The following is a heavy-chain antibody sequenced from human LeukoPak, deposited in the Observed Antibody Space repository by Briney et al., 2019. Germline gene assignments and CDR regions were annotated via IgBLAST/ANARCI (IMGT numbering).Heavy chain of an antibody. CDR3: ARDLGGSGWSLGAY. CDR1: GFTFSSYS. Sequence: GGSLRLSCAASGFTFSSYSMNWVRRAPGKGLEWVSSISSSSSYIYYADSVKGRFTMSRDNSKKMLYLQMSSLRPEDTAVYYCARDLGGSGWSLGAYWGQGTLVTVSS. V-gene: IGHV3-21*01. D-gene: IGHD6-19*01. J-gene: IGHJ4*02. CDR2: ISSSSSYI.